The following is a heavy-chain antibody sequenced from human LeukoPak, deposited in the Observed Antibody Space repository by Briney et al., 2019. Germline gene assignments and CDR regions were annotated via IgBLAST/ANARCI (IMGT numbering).Heavy chain of an antibody. CDR3: ARTPPVTPFDY. Sequence: PSETLSLTCTVSGGSMSPYHWGWIRQPPGKGLEWTGYIYYSGSTNYNPSLKSRVTISVDTSKNQFSLKLRSVTAADTSVYYCARTPPVTPFDYWGQGTLVTVSS. D-gene: IGHD4-17*01. V-gene: IGHV4-59*12. J-gene: IGHJ4*02. CDR2: IYYSGST. CDR1: GGSMSPYH.